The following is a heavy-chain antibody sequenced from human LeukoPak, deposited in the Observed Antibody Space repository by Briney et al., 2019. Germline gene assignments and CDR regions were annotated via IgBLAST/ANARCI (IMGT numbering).Heavy chain of an antibody. CDR2: IYYSGST. V-gene: IGHV4-39*01. J-gene: IGHJ5*02. CDR1: GDSIRSTSHS. CDR3: ARQGYDMSWFDP. Sequence: PSETLSLTCIVSGDSIRSTSHSWAWIRQSPGKRLEWIGSIYYSGSTYYNPSLKSRVTISVVTSKNQFSLSLTSVIAADTAVYYCARQGYDMSWFDPWGQGTLVTVSS. D-gene: IGHD3-9*01.